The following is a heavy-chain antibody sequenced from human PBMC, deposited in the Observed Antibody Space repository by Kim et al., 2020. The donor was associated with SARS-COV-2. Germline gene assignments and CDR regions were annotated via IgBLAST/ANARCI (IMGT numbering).Heavy chain of an antibody. Sequence: SETLSLTCTVSCASITSSSSSWGWVRQPPGKGLEWIGTVYYIGGANYSPSLKSRVTVSLDTSKNQVSLNLYSVTAADTAVYYCARLPPTGEGGRGYFDFWGQGTLVTVSS. D-gene: IGHD7-27*01. CDR2: VYYIGGA. CDR3: ARLPPTGEGGRGYFDF. J-gene: IGHJ4*02. V-gene: IGHV4-39*01. CDR1: CASITSSSSS.